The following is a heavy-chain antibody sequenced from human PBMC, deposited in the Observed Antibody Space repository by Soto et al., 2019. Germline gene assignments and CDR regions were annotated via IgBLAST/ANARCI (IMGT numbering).Heavy chain of an antibody. D-gene: IGHD2-15*01. CDR1: GDSISSVDYF. Sequence: SETLSLPCXVSGDSISSVDYFWAWIRQPPGQALEYIGYIYKSATTYYNPSFESRVAISLDTSKSQFSLNVTSVTAADTAVYFCARGRYCLTGRCFPNWFDSWGQGTLVTVSS. CDR2: IYKSATT. J-gene: IGHJ5*01. CDR3: ARGRYCLTGRCFPNWFDS. V-gene: IGHV4-30-4*01.